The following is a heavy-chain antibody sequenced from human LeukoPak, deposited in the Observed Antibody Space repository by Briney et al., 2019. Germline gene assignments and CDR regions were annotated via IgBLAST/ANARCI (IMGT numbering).Heavy chain of an antibody. CDR1: GFTFDDYG. CDR3: ARGRELLLFDY. D-gene: IGHD1-26*01. CDR2: INWNGGST. J-gene: IGHJ4*02. Sequence: PGGSLRLSCAASGFTFDDYGMSWVRQAPGKGLEWVSGINWNGGSTGYADSVKGRFTISRDNAKNSLYLQMNSLSAEDTALYHCARGRELLLFDYWGQGTLVTVSS. V-gene: IGHV3-20*01.